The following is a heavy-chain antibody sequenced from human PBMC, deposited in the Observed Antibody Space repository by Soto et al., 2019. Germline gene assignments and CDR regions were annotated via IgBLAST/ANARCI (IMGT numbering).Heavy chain of an antibody. CDR2: IYYSGST. CDR1: GGSISSSSYY. J-gene: IGHJ3*02. V-gene: IGHV4-39*01. Sequence: QLQLQESGPGLVKPSETLSLTCTVSGGSISSSSYYWGWIRQPPGKGLEWIGSIYYSGSTYYNPPLTRPVTIAVDTSKNQFSLKLSSVTAADTAVYDSARLGITGTTLEAFDIWGQGTMVTVSS. CDR3: ARLGITGTTLEAFDI. D-gene: IGHD1-20*01.